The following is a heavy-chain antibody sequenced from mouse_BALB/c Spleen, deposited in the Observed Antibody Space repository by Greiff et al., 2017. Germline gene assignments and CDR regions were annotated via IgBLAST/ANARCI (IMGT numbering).Heavy chain of an antibody. J-gene: IGHJ4*01. D-gene: IGHD2-4*01. CDR3: ARRGYDYDSYAMDY. V-gene: IGHV5-12-2*01. Sequence: EVQLQESGGGLVQPGGSLKLSCAASGFTFSSYTMSWVRQTPEKRLEWVAYISNGGGSTYYPDTVKGRFTISRDNAKNTLYLQMSSLKSEDTAMYYCARRGYDYDSYAMDYWGQGTSVTVSS. CDR2: ISNGGGST. CDR1: GFTFSSYT.